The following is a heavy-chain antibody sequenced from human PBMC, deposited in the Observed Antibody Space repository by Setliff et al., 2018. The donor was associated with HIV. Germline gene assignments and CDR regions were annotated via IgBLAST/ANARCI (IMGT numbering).Heavy chain of an antibody. CDR2: FIPILGIA. CDR1: GYTFTSYG. V-gene: IGHV1-69*10. CDR3: ATLRINRDGSPGKAFDY. D-gene: IGHD5-12*01. J-gene: IGHJ4*02. Sequence: ASVKVSCKASGYTFTSYGISWVRQAPGQGLEWMGGFIPILGIANSVHKFQGRLTITADKFTSTAYMELSSLRSEDTAVYYCATLRINRDGSPGKAFDYWGQGTLVTVSS.